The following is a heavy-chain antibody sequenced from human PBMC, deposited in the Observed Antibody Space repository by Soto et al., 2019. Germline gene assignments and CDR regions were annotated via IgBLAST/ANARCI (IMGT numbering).Heavy chain of an antibody. Sequence: GPEVQKPGASVKVSCTASGYTSTSYGITWVRQAPGQGLEWMGWISSYNGNTNYAQKLQGRVTMTTDTSTSTAYMELRSLRSDDTAVYYCAETLGFCSGGVCYENWFAPWGQGTLVTVSS. V-gene: IGHV1-18*01. CDR1: GYTSTSYG. D-gene: IGHD2-15*01. CDR2: ISSYNGNT. J-gene: IGHJ5*02. CDR3: AETLGFCSGGVCYENWFAP.